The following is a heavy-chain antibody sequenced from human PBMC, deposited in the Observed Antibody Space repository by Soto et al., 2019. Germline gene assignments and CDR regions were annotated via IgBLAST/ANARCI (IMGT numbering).Heavy chain of an antibody. J-gene: IGHJ5*02. Sequence: SGPTLVNPTQTLTLTWTFSGFSLSTSGMCVSWIRQPPGKALEWLALIDWDDDKYYSTSLKTRLTISKDTSKNQVVLTMTNMDPVDTATYYCARTPYYDILTGYWFDPWGQGTLVTVSS. V-gene: IGHV2-70*01. CDR3: ARTPYYDILTGYWFDP. CDR1: GFSLSTSGMC. CDR2: IDWDDDK. D-gene: IGHD3-9*01.